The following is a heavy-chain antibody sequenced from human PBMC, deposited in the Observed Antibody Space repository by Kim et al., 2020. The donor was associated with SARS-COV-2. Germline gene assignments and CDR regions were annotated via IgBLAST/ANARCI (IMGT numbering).Heavy chain of an antibody. D-gene: IGHD5-12*01. CDR3: ARDRGNNGYDLYDY. J-gene: IGHJ4*02. Sequence: VDSVKGRFTISRDNAENSLYLQMNSLRVEDTAVYYCARDRGNNGYDLYDYWGQGTLVTVSS. V-gene: IGHV3-7*01.